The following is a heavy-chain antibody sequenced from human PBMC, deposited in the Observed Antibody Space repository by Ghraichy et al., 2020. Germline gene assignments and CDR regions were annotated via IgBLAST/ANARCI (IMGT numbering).Heavy chain of an antibody. Sequence: GESLNISCAASGFTFSSYAMSWVRQAPGKGLEWVSAISGSGGSTYYADSVKGRFTISRDNSKNTLYLQMNSLRAEDMAVYYCACYSNWFDPWGQGTLVTVSS. D-gene: IGHD2-15*01. CDR1: GFTFSSYA. CDR3: ACYSNWFDP. CDR2: ISGSGGST. V-gene: IGHV3-23*01. J-gene: IGHJ5*02.